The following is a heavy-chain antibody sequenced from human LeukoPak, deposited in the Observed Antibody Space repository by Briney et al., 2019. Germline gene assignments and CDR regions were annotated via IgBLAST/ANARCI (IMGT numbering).Heavy chain of an antibody. Sequence: SETLSLTCTVSGYSISSGSYYWSWIRQPAGKGLEWIGRIYTSGSTNYNPSLKSRVTISVDTPKNQFSLKLSSVTAADTAVYYCARAIFGVGNWFDPWGQGTLVTVSS. CDR3: ARAIFGVGNWFDP. V-gene: IGHV4-61*02. CDR1: GYSISSGSYY. D-gene: IGHD3-3*01. J-gene: IGHJ5*02. CDR2: IYTSGST.